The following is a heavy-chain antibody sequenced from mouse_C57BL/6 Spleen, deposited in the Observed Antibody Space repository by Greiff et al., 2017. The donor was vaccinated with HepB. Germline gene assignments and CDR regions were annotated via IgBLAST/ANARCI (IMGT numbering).Heavy chain of an antibody. D-gene: IGHD2-2*01. J-gene: IGHJ2*01. V-gene: IGHV5-4*01. CDR3: ARSSMVTTRGYFDY. CDR2: ISDGGSYT. Sequence: EVQGVESGGGLVKPGGSLKLSCAASGFTFSSYAMSWVRQTPEKRLEWVATISDGGSYTYYPDNVKGRFTISRDNAKNNLYLQKSHLKSEDTAMYYCARSSMVTTRGYFDYWGQGTTLTVSS. CDR1: GFTFSSYA.